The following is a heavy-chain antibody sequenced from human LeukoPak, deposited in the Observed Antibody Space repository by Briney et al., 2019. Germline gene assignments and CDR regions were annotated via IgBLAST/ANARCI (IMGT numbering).Heavy chain of an antibody. CDR2: INSDGSST. V-gene: IGHV3-74*01. D-gene: IGHD1-14*01. CDR3: ARDFPEQPPRY. CDR1: GFTFNSYW. J-gene: IGHJ4*02. Sequence: GGSLRVSCAASGFTFNSYWMHWVRQAPGKGLVWVSRINSDGSSTSYADSVKGRFTISRDNAKNTLYLQMNSLRAEDTAVYYCARDFPEQPPRYWGQGTLVTVSS.